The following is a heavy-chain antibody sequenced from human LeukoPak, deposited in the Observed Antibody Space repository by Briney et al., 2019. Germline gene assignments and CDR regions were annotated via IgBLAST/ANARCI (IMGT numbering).Heavy chain of an antibody. D-gene: IGHD3-10*01. CDR1: GGSISSSSYY. V-gene: IGHV4-39*01. Sequence: PSETLSLTCTVSGGSISSSSYYWGWIRQPPGKGLEWIGSIYYSGSTYYNPSLKSRVTISVDTSKNQFSLKLSSVTAADTAVYYCARSGGVRELAYFDYWGQGTLVTVSS. CDR3: ARSGGVRELAYFDY. J-gene: IGHJ4*02. CDR2: IYYSGST.